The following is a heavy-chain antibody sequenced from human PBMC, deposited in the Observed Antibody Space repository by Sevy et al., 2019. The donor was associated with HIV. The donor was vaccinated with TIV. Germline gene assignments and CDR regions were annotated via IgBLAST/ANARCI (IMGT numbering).Heavy chain of an antibody. V-gene: IGHV3-7*04. CDR2: KKQDESEK. CDR3: ARGNSGSFDY. CDR1: GFSFSSYW. J-gene: IGHJ4*02. D-gene: IGHD3-22*01. Sequence: GGSLRLSCAASGFSFSSYWMHWVRQAPGKGLEWVANKKQDESEKYYVASVKGRFTISRDNAKNSVYLQMNSLRPEETAIYYCARGNSGSFDYWGQGTLVTVSS.